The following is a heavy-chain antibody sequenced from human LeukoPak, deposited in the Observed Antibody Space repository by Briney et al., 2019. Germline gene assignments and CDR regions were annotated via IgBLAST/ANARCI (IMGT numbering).Heavy chain of an antibody. CDR3: ARDPRRELLKGGAFDI. CDR2: IYTSGST. D-gene: IGHD1-26*01. Sequence: SETLSLTCTVSGGSISSGSYYWSWIRQPAGKGLEWIGRIYTSGSTNYNPSLKSRVTISVDTSKNQFSLKLSSVTAADTAVYYCARDPRRELLKGGAFDIWGQGTMVTVSS. V-gene: IGHV4-61*02. CDR1: GGSISSGSYY. J-gene: IGHJ3*02.